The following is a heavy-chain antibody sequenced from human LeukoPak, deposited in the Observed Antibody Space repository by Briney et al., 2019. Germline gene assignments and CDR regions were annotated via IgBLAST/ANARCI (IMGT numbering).Heavy chain of an antibody. Sequence: GASVKVSCKASGYTFTSYDINWVRQATGQGLEWMGWMSPDSGNTGYAQKFQGRVTITRNTSISTVYMELSSLRSEDTAVYYCARGGGGRFLFYYMDVWGKGTTVTVSS. CDR2: MSPDSGNT. J-gene: IGHJ6*03. CDR3: ARGGGGRFLFYYMDV. V-gene: IGHV1-8*03. D-gene: IGHD3-3*01. CDR1: GYTFTSYD.